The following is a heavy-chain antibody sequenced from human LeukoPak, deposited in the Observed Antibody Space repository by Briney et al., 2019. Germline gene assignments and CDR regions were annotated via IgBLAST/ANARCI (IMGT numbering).Heavy chain of an antibody. CDR1: GFTFSSYS. J-gene: IGHJ1*01. Sequence: GGALRLSCAASGFTFSSYSMNWVRQAPGKGLQWVSSISSSSSYINYADSVKGRFTISRDKAKNSLYLQMNSLRAEDTAVYYWARDGMSAAAGIVYFQHWGQGTLVTVSS. CDR2: ISSSSSYI. V-gene: IGHV3-21*01. CDR3: ARDGMSAAAGIVYFQH. D-gene: IGHD6-13*01.